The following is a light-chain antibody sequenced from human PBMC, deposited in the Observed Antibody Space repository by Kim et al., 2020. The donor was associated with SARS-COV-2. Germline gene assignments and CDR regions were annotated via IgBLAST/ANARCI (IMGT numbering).Light chain of an antibody. V-gene: IGLV2-18*02. J-gene: IGLJ3*02. CDR3: SSPTGIGTWV. CDR2: EVS. Sequence: GQSVAISCTGTSSDVGGFNRVSWYQQPPGAAPKLIVYEVSIRPSGVPDRFSGSKSGNTASLTISGLQAGDEANYYCSSPTGIGTWVFGGGTKVTVL. CDR1: SSDVGGFNR.